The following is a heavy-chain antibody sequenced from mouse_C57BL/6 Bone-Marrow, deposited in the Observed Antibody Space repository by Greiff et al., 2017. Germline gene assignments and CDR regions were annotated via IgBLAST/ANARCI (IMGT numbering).Heavy chain of an antibody. J-gene: IGHJ3*01. D-gene: IGHD1-2*01. CDR2: IHPNSGST. Sequence: VQLQQPGAELVKPGASVKLSCKASGYTFTSYWMHWVKQRPGHGLEWIGMIHPNSGSTNYNEKFKSKATLTVDKSSSTAYMQLSSLTSEDSAVYYCARDYYGLFDYWGQGTLVTVSA. CDR3: ARDYYGLFDY. V-gene: IGHV1-64*01. CDR1: GYTFTSYW.